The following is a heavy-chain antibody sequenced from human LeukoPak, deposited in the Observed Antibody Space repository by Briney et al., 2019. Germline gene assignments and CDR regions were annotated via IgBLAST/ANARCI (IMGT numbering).Heavy chain of an antibody. CDR1: GYTFTSYY. Sequence: EASVKVSCKASGYTFTSYYIHWVRQAPGRGLEWMGIINPSVGSTTYAQNSQGRVTMTRYTSTSSVYMELSSLRSEDTAVYYCARDNTAVAGRVIDYWGQGTLVTVSS. CDR3: ARDNTAVAGRVIDY. D-gene: IGHD6-19*01. J-gene: IGHJ4*02. CDR2: INPSVGST. V-gene: IGHV1-46*01.